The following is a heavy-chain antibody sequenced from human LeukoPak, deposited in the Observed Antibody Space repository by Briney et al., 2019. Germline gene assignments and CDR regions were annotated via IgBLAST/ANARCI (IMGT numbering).Heavy chain of an antibody. CDR3: AKLMDCSSTSCPLDP. Sequence: GGSLRPSCAASGFTFSSYAMSWVRQAPGKGLEWVSAISGSGGSTYYADSVKGRFTISRYNSKNTLYLQMNSLRAEDTAVYYCAKLMDCSSTSCPLDPWGQGTLVTVSS. CDR1: GFTFSSYA. CDR2: ISGSGGST. D-gene: IGHD2-2*01. J-gene: IGHJ5*02. V-gene: IGHV3-23*01.